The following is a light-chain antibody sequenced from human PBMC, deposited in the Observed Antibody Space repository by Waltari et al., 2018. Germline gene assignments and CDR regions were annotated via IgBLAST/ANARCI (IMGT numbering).Light chain of an antibody. CDR2: GTS. Sequence: EIVLTQSPGTLSLSSGERVTLSCRASQTITGSWVTWYHQKPGQAPRLLIYGTSSRATCVPDRFSVRRSGTDFTLPIRELEDEDAGVYKCQQYDGSVVTFGGRTKVRIK. CDR3: QQYDGSVVT. V-gene: IGKV3-20*01. CDR1: QTITGSW. J-gene: IGKJ4*01.